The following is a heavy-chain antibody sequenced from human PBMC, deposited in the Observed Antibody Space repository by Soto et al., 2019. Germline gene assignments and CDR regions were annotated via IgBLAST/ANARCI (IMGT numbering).Heavy chain of an antibody. V-gene: IGHV3-23*01. J-gene: IGHJ4*02. Sequence: GGSLRLSCAASGFTFSTYAMSWVRQAPGKGLEWVSAIGGSDGSTHYADSVEGRLTISRDNSKNTLYLQINSLRAEDTAVYYCAKEGSTSYAFFDSWGQGTLITVSS. CDR1: GFTFSTYA. CDR3: AKEGSTSYAFFDS. CDR2: IGGSDGST. D-gene: IGHD6-6*01.